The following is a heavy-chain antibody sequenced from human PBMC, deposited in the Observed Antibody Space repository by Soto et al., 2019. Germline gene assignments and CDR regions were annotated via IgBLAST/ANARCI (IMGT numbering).Heavy chain of an antibody. D-gene: IGHD1-7*01. CDR3: AKNQERELPRVIDF. J-gene: IGHJ4*02. CDR2: MSGSSSTT. CDR1: GLTFSNYA. V-gene: IGHV3-23*01. Sequence: PGGSLRLSCATSGLTFSNYAMSWVRQAPGGGQEWVSSMSGSSSTTYYADSVRGRFTISRDRSKNTLYLQMSSLRAEDTALYYCAKNQERELPRVIDFWGQGTLVTVSS.